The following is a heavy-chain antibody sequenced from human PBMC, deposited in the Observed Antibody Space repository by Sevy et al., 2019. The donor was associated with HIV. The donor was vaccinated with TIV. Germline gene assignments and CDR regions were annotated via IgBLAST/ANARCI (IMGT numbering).Heavy chain of an antibody. D-gene: IGHD3-22*01. CDR1: GGTFSSYA. Sequence: ASVKVSCKASGGTFSSYAISWVRQAPGQGLEWMGGIIPIFGTANYAQKFQGRVTITADESTSTAYMELSSLRSEDTAVYYCASGYYDSSGYQPLYGMDVWGQGTTVTVSS. J-gene: IGHJ6*02. V-gene: IGHV1-69*13. CDR3: ASGYYDSSGYQPLYGMDV. CDR2: IIPIFGTA.